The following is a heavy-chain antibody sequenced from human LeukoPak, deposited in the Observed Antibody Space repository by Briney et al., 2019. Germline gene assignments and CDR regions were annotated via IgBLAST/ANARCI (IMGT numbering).Heavy chain of an antibody. CDR1: GFTFSSHW. Sequence: GGSLRLSCAASGFTFSSHWMTWVRQAPGEGLQWVASVKPDGGDKYYVDSVKGRFIISRDNAKNSLFLRMSSLQAEDMAVYYCARHSDRRDDFWGQGSLVTVSS. CDR3: ARHSDRRDDF. CDR2: VKPDGGDK. J-gene: IGHJ4*02. V-gene: IGHV3-7*05.